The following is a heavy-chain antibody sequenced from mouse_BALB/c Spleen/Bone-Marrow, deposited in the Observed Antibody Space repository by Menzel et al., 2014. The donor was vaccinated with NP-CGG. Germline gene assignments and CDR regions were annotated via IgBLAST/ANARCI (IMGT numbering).Heavy chain of an antibody. CDR3: ARGLRGYAMDY. CDR1: GFTFSSYN. J-gene: IGHJ4*01. V-gene: IGHV5-12-2*01. D-gene: IGHD2-4*01. CDR2: ISNGGGST. Sequence: SGGGLVQPGGSLKLSCAASGFTFSSYNMSWVRQTPEKRLGWVAYISNGGGSTYYPDTVKGRFTISRDNAKNTLYLQMSSLKSEDTAMYYCARGLRGYAMDYWGQGTSVTVSS.